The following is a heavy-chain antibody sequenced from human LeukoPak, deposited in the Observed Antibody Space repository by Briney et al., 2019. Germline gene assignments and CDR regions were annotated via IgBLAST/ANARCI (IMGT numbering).Heavy chain of an antibody. CDR1: GFTVSSNY. V-gene: IGHV3-53*01. CDR3: AGAGAVEVFDY. Sequence: RGSLRLSCAASGFTVSSNYMSWVRQAPGKGLEWVSVIYSGGSTYYADSVKGRFTISRDNSKNTLYLQMNSLRAEDTAVYYCAGAGAVEVFDYWGQGTLVTVSS. CDR2: IYSGGST. D-gene: IGHD6-19*01. J-gene: IGHJ4*02.